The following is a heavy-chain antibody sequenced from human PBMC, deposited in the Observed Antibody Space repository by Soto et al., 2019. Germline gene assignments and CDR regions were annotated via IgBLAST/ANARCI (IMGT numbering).Heavy chain of an antibody. J-gene: IGHJ4*02. Sequence: SETLSLTCAVYGGSFSGYYWSWIRQPPGKGLEWIGEINHSGSTNYNPSLKSRVTISVDTSKNQFSLKLSSVTAADTAVYYCARGLRWNYYFDYWGQGTLVTVSS. D-gene: IGHD1-7*01. CDR3: ARGLRWNYYFDY. V-gene: IGHV4-34*01. CDR2: INHSGST. CDR1: GGSFSGYY.